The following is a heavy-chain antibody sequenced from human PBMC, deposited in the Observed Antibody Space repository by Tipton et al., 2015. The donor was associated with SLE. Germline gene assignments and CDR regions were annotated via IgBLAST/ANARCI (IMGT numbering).Heavy chain of an antibody. D-gene: IGHD1-14*01. Sequence: TLSLTCTVSGGSISSYYWSWIRQPPGKGLEWIGYMYYSGSTNYNPSLKSRVTISVDTSKNQFSLKLSSVTAADTAVYYCARGYNGLKSGFDPWGQGTLVPVSS. CDR3: ARGYNGLKSGFDP. CDR2: MYYSGST. CDR1: GGSISSYY. V-gene: IGHV4-59*01. J-gene: IGHJ5*02.